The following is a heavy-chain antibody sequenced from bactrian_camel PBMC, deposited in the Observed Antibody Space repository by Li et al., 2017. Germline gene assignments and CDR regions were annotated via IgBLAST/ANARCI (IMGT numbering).Heavy chain of an antibody. Sequence: HVQLVESGGGSVQAGGSLTLSCAVSGYTRTPNCMGWLRQAPGQEREVVASIYALGGGTYYPDSVKGRLTVYQGRTGDTRYLQMNNLKPEDTAMYYCAGGRADKWACDDLSTYNHWGQGTQVTVS. CDR3: AGGRADKWACDDLSTYNH. J-gene: IGHJ4*01. D-gene: IGHD1*01. CDR1: GYTRTPNC. CDR2: IYALGGGT. V-gene: IGHV3S54*01.